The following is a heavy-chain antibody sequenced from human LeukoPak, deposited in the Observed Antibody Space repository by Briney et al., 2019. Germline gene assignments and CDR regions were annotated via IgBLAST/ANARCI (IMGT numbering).Heavy chain of an antibody. V-gene: IGHV4-31*03. Sequence: PSETLSLTCTVSGGSISSGGYYWSWIRQHPGKGLEWIGYIYYSGSTYYNPSLKSRVTISVDTSKNQFSLKLSSVTAADTAVYYCARGSSGWHQGYWYFDLWGRGTLVTVSS. CDR1: GGSISSGGYY. CDR2: IYYSGST. J-gene: IGHJ2*01. CDR3: ARGSSGWHQGYWYFDL. D-gene: IGHD6-19*01.